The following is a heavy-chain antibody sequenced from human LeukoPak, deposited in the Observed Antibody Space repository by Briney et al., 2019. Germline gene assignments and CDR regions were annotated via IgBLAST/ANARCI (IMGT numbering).Heavy chain of an antibody. CDR3: ARADAAGPDY. D-gene: IGHD6-13*01. J-gene: IGHJ4*02. CDR1: GFTFSNSA. CDR2: IGHEGSNI. V-gene: IGHV3-30*02. Sequence: QPGGSLRLSCAASGFTFSNSAMHWVRQAPGKGLAWVAFIGHEGSNIFYADSVKGRFTISRDNAKNSLYLQMNSLRAEDTAVYYCARADAAGPDYWGQGTLVTVSS.